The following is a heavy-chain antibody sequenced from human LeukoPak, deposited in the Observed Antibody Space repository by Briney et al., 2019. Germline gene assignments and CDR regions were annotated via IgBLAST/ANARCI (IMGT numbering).Heavy chain of an antibody. CDR3: ARQSLWGSGSYGSPWFEYYYGMDV. V-gene: IGHV4-59*08. J-gene: IGHJ6*02. D-gene: IGHD3-10*01. CDR2: IYYSGST. CDR1: GGSISSYY. Sequence: SETLSLTCTVSGGSISSYYWSWIRQPPGKGLEWIGYIYYSGSTNYNPSLKSRVTISVDTSKNQFSLKLSSVTAADTAVYYCARQSLWGSGSYGSPWFEYYYGMDVWGQGTTVTVSS.